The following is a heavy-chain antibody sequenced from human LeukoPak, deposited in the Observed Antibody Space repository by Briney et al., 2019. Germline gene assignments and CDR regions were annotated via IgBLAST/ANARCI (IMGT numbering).Heavy chain of an antibody. Sequence: ASVKVSCKASGYTFTSYGISWVRQAPGQGLEWMGWISAYNGNTNYAQKLQGRVTMTTDTSINTAYMELSSLTSDDTAVYYCARGTPYCSSASCYNYWGQGTLLTVSS. CDR3: ARGTPYCSSASCYNY. J-gene: IGHJ4*02. CDR1: GYTFTSYG. V-gene: IGHV1-18*01. D-gene: IGHD2-2*02. CDR2: ISAYNGNT.